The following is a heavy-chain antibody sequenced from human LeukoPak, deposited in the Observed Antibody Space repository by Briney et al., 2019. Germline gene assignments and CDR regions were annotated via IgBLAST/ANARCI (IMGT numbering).Heavy chain of an antibody. V-gene: IGHV1-8*02. CDR3: AREYYDSSGYYPD. CDR2: MNPNSGNT. Sequence: ASVKVSCKASGYTFTSYYMHWVRQATGQGLEWMGWMNPNSGNTGYAQKFQGRVTMTRNTSISTAYMELSSLRSEDTAVYYCAREYYDSSGYYPDWGQGTLVTVSS. CDR1: GYTFTSYY. J-gene: IGHJ4*02. D-gene: IGHD3-22*01.